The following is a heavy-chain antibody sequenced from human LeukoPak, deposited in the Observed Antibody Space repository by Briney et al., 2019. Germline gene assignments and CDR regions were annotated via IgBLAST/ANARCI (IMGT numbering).Heavy chain of an antibody. CDR1: GYTFTGYY. D-gene: IGHD3-10*01. Sequence: GASVKVSCKASGYTFTGYYMHWVRQAPGQGLEWMGWINPNSGGTNYAQKFQGRVTMTRDTSISAAYMELSRLRSEDTAVYYCATSGGDIYYYSTEVWGQGTTVTISS. CDR3: ATSGGDIYYYSTEV. CDR2: INPNSGGT. V-gene: IGHV1-2*02. J-gene: IGHJ6*03.